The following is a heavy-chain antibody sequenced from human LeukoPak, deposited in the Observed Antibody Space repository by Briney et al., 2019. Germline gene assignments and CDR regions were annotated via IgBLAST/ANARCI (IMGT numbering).Heavy chain of an antibody. CDR2: IYYSGST. J-gene: IGHJ4*02. CDR1: GGSISSYY. V-gene: IGHV4-59*08. CDR3: ARLRDDGWLARSIGYFDY. D-gene: IGHD3-22*01. Sequence: SETLSLTCTVSGGSISSYYWSWIRQPPGKGLEWIGYIYYSGSTNYNPSLKSRVTISVDTSKNQFSLKLSSVTAADTAVYYCARLRDDGWLARSIGYFDYWGQGTLVTVSS.